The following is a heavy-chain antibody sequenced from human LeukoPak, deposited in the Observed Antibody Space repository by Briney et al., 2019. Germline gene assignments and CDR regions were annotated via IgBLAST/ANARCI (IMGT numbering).Heavy chain of an antibody. CDR3: ASELYCSGGSCYP. V-gene: IGHV3-48*03. CDR2: ISSSGKTI. Sequence: GGSLRLSCAASGFTFSSFEMNWVRQAPGKGLEWVSYISSSGKTIYYADSVKGRFTISRDNAKSSLSLQMNSLRAEDTAVYHCASELYCSGGSCYPWGQGTLVTVSS. D-gene: IGHD2-15*01. J-gene: IGHJ5*02. CDR1: GFTFSSFE.